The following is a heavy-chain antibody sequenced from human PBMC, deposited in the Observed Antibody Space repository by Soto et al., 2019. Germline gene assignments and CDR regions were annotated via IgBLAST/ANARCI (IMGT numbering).Heavy chain of an antibody. CDR3: ARDLSWSSPNWFDP. V-gene: IGHV1-69*13. CDR1: GGTFSSYA. Sequence: SVKVSCKASGGTFSSYAISWVRQAPGQGLEWMGGTIPIFGTANYAQKFQGRVTITADESTSTAYMELSSLRSEDTAVYYCARDLSWSSPNWFDPWGQGTLVTVSS. J-gene: IGHJ5*02. CDR2: TIPIFGTA. D-gene: IGHD3-16*02.